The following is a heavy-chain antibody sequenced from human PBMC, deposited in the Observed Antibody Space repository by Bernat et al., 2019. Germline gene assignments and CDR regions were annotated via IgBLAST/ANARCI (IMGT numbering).Heavy chain of an antibody. J-gene: IGHJ5*01. CDR3: AAAPSQEPAANIWFDP. CDR2: INPYNGNT. D-gene: IGHD2-2*01. Sequence: QVQLLQSGTDVKKPGASLRVSCKASGYTFINYGITWVRQAPGQGLEWMGWINPYNGNTNSAQTVQGGVTMTTDTSTSTAYMEMTSLRSDDTAVYYCAAAPSQEPAANIWFDPWGQGTLVTVSS. V-gene: IGHV1-18*01. CDR1: GYTFINYG.